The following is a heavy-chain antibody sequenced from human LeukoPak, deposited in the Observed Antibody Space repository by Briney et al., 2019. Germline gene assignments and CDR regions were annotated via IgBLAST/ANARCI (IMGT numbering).Heavy chain of an antibody. V-gene: IGHV3-73*01. CDR2: IRSKANSYAT. J-gene: IGHJ4*02. D-gene: IGHD4-11*01. Sequence: GGSLKLSCAASGFTFSGSAMHWVRQASGKGLEWVGRIRSKANSYATAYAASVKGRFTISRDDSKNTAYLQMNSLKTEDTAVYYCTIGAVTTDYWDQGTLVTVSS. CDR3: TIGAVTTDY. CDR1: GFTFSGSA.